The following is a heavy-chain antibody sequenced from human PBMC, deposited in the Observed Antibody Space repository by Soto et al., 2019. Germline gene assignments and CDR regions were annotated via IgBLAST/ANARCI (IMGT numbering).Heavy chain of an antibody. D-gene: IGHD5-12*01. Sequence: GASVKVSCKASGYTFTSYDIYWVRQATGQGLEWMGWMNPNSGNTGYAQKFQGRVTMTRNTSISTAYMELSSLRSEDTAVYYCTISSGYYDYYFDYWGQGTLVTVSS. V-gene: IGHV1-8*01. CDR1: GYTFTSYD. CDR2: MNPNSGNT. J-gene: IGHJ4*02. CDR3: TISSGYYDYYFDY.